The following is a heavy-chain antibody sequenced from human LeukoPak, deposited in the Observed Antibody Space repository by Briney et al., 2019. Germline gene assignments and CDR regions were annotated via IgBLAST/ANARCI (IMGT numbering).Heavy chain of an antibody. V-gene: IGHV3-53*01. CDR1: GFTVNNNY. D-gene: IGHD3-3*01. CDR3: AKESGYYHY. J-gene: IGHJ4*02. CDR2: IYGGGDT. Sequence: PGGSLRLSCAASGFTVNNNYVNWVRQAPGKGLECVSIIYGGGDTSYPDSVKGRLTTSRDNSKNTVYLQMNSLRAEATAVYYCAKESGYYHYWGQGTLVTVSS.